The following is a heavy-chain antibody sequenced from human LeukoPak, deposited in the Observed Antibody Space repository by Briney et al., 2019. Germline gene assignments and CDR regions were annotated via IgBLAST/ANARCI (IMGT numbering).Heavy chain of an antibody. D-gene: IGHD3-3*01. J-gene: IGHJ4*02. CDR3: ARGVYDFWSGYRDIFDY. Sequence: SETLSLTCTVSGGSISSGDYYWSWIRQPPGKGLEWIGEINHSGSTNYNPSLKSRVTISVDTSKNQFSLKLSSVTAADTAVYYCARGVYDFWSGYRDIFDYWGQGTLVTVSS. CDR1: GGSISSGDYY. V-gene: IGHV4-39*07. CDR2: INHSGST.